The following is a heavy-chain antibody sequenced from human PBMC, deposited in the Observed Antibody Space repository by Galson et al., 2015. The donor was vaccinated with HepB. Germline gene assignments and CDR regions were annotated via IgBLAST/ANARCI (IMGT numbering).Heavy chain of an antibody. V-gene: IGHV3-48*04. CDR1: GFTFSSYT. D-gene: IGHD3-3*01. CDR3: TRHPTTFYDFWSGYSDNRFDP. J-gene: IGHJ5*02. Sequence: SLRLSCAASGFTFSSYTMNWVRQAPGKGLEWLSYISTDSSTIYYADSVKGRFTISRDNSKNTLYLQVNSLRAEDTALYYCTRHPTTFYDFWSGYSDNRFDPWGQGTLVIVSS. CDR2: ISTDSSTI.